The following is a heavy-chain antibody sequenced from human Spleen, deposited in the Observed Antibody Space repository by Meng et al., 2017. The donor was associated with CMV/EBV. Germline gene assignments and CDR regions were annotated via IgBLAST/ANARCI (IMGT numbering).Heavy chain of an antibody. V-gene: IGHV3-30*19. J-gene: IGHJ4*02. CDR2: SSYDGNSE. CDR1: AFNFSDYG. D-gene: IGHD1-14*01. CDR3: ARGSGEFDF. Sequence: GESLKISCAASAFNFSDYGMYWVRQAPGKGLEWVGLSSYDGNSENYADSVKGRFIISRDNSKNTLYLQMDSLRAEDSAVYYCARGSGEFDFWGQGTLVTVSS.